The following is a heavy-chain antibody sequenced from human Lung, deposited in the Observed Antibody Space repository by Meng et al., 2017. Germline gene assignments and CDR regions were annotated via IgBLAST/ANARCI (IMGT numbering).Heavy chain of an antibody. CDR2: IKSKTDGETA. J-gene: IGHJ4*01. D-gene: IGHD3-22*01. CDR3: QWLSTHPPDQ. CDR1: GFAFSKAW. Sequence: QLVEVVGDLVEAGGSLRLSCASSGFAFSKAWMSWVSQAPGKGLEWVGRIKSKTDGETADYAAPVKGRFTISRDDSQNTLYLQMNSLKTEDTAVDYCQWLSTHPPDQWGQGTLVTVSS. V-gene: IGHV3-15*01.